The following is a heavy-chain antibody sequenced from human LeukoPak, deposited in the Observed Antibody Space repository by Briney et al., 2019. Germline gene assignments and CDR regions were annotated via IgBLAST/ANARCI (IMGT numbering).Heavy chain of an antibody. CDR2: VYRSGTT. CDR1: GYSISSGYY. J-gene: IGHJ3*02. Sequence: PSETLSLTCAVSGYSISSGYYWGWIRQPPGKGLEWIGSVYRSGTTYYNPSLKSRVTISIDTSTNQFSLKLSSVTAADTAVYYCARMSGNAFDIWGQGTMVTVSS. V-gene: IGHV4-38-2*01. CDR3: ARMSGNAFDI. D-gene: IGHD6-25*01.